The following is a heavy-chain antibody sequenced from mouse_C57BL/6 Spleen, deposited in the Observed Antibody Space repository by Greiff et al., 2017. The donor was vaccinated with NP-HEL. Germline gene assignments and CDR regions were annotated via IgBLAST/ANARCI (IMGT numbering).Heavy chain of an antibody. D-gene: IGHD2-4*01. J-gene: IGHJ1*03. V-gene: IGHV1-26*01. CDR2: INPNNGGT. CDR3: ARRRYYDYDGYFDV. CDR1: GYTFTDYY. Sequence: EVQLQQSGPELVKPGASVKISCKASGYTFTDYYMNWVKQSHGKSLEWIGDINPNNGGTSYNQKFKGKATLTVDKSSSTAYMELRSLTSEDAAVYDCARRRYYDYDGYFDVWGTGTTVTVSS.